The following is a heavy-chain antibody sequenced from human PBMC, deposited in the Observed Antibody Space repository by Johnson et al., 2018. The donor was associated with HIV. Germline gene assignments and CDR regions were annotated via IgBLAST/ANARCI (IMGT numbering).Heavy chain of an antibody. CDR1: RFTFSNAW. CDR3: ARAVRLRYFDWLLSAFDI. J-gene: IGHJ3*02. V-gene: IGHV3-15*01. CDR2: INSKTDGGTT. Sequence: VQLVESGGGLVKPGGSLRLSCAASRFTFSNAWMSWVRQAPGKGLEWVGRINSKTDGGTTDYAAPVKGRFTISRDNAKNSLYLQMNSLRAEDTAVYYCARAVRLRYFDWLLSAFDIWGQGTMVTVSS. D-gene: IGHD3-9*01.